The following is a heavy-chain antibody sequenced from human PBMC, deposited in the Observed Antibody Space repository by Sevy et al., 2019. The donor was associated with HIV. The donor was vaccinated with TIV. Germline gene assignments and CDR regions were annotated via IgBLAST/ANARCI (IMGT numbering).Heavy chain of an antibody. J-gene: IGHJ6*02. CDR1: GGTFSSYA. Sequence: ASVKVSYKASGGTFSSYAISWVRQAPGQGLEWMGGLIPIVGTANYAQKFQGRVTITADESTSTAYMELSSLRSEDTAVYYCARAMVQGTNGYYYYYGMDVWDQGTTVTVSS. D-gene: IGHD3-10*01. V-gene: IGHV1-69*13. CDR3: ARAMVQGTNGYYYYYGMDV. CDR2: LIPIVGTA.